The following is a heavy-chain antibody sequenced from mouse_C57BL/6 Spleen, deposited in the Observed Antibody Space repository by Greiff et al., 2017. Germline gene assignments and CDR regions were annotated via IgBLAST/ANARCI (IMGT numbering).Heavy chain of an antibody. D-gene: IGHD1-1*01. CDR1: GFTFSDYG. V-gene: IGHV5-17*01. J-gene: IGHJ4*01. CDR3: ARRAYYYGSSTYAMDY. CDR2: ISSGSSTI. Sequence: DVHLVESGGGLVKPGGSLKLSCAASGFTFSDYGMHWVRQAPEKGLEWVAYISSGSSTIYYADTVKGRFTISRDNAKNTLFLQMTSLRSEDTAMYYCARRAYYYGSSTYAMDYWGQGTSVTVSS.